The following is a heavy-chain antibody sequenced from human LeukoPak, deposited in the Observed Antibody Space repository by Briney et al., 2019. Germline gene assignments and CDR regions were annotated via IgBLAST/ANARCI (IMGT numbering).Heavy chain of an antibody. CDR2: IKQDGSEK. Sequence: PGGSLRLSCAASGFTFSSYAMHWVRQAPGKGLEWVANIKQDGSEKYYVDSVKGRFTISRDNAKNSLYLQMNSLRAEDTAVYYCARDSNDYVWGSYRYWGQGTLVTVSS. V-gene: IGHV3-7*01. CDR1: GFTFSSYA. J-gene: IGHJ4*02. D-gene: IGHD3-16*02. CDR3: ARDSNDYVWGSYRY.